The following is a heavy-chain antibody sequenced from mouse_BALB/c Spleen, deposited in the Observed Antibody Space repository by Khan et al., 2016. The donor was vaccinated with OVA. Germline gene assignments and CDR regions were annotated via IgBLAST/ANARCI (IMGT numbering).Heavy chain of an antibody. V-gene: IGHV6-6*02. CDR3: TTRDFNS. D-gene: IGHD3-1*01. CDR1: GFTFSNYW. CDR2: IRLKSNNYAT. Sequence: EVKLEESGGGLVQPGGSMKLSCVASGFTFSNYWMNWVRQSPEKGLEWVAEIRLKSNNYATHYAESVKGRFTIARDDSKSSVYLHMNNLRAEDTGIYYCTTRDFNSWGQGTTLTVSS. J-gene: IGHJ2*01.